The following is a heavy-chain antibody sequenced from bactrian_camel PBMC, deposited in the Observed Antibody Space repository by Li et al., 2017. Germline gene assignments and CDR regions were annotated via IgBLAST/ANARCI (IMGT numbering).Heavy chain of an antibody. CDR1: GSIQRTNC. CDR2: DNGVGTT. V-gene: IGHV3S53*01. D-gene: IGHD2*01. J-gene: IGHJ4*01. Sequence: HVQLVESGGGSVQAGGSLRLSCAASGSIQRTNCMGWFRQAPGKERDWVATDNGVGTTYYGDSVKGRFTISKDNAKNTVYLQMNSLKPEDTAMYYCVANFGPYCSGPYLERRANFMGQGTQVTVS.